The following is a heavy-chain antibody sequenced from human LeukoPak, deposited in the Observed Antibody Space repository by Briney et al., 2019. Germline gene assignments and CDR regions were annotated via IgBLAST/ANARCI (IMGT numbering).Heavy chain of an antibody. CDR1: GFTFSNYD. D-gene: IGHD3-22*01. Sequence: PWRSLSLSCAASGFTFSNYDMRWVRQAPGKGLEWVAVISYDGSNKYYIDSVKGRFTISRDNSKNTLYLQMNSLRAEDTAVYYCASIIRYYYDSSGFPSGWGQGTLVTLSS. CDR2: ISYDGSNK. CDR3: ASIIRYYYDSSGFPSG. J-gene: IGHJ4*02. V-gene: IGHV3-30*03.